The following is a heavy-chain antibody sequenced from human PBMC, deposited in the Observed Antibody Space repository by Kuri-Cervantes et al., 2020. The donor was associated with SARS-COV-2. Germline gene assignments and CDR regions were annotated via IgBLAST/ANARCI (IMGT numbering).Heavy chain of an antibody. Sequence: SETLSLTCTVSGGSISSYYWSWIRQPAGKGLEWIGRIYTSGSTNYNPSLKSRVTMSVDTSKNQFSLKLSSVTAADTAVYYCARHDLRAGDDFWSGYYFDYWGQGTLVTVSS. D-gene: IGHD3-3*01. J-gene: IGHJ4*02. CDR1: GGSISSYY. V-gene: IGHV4-4*07. CDR3: ARHDLRAGDDFWSGYYFDY. CDR2: IYTSGST.